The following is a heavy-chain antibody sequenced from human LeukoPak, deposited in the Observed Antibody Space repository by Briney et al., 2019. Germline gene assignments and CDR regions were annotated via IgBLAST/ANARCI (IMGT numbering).Heavy chain of an antibody. Sequence: GRSLRLSCAASGFTFDDYAMHWVRHAPGKGLEWVSGISWNSGSIGYADSVEGRFTISRDNAKNSLYLQMNSLRAEDTALYYCAKDHLWFEESKGIFDYWGQGTLVTVSS. J-gene: IGHJ4*02. CDR1: GFTFDDYA. V-gene: IGHV3-9*01. CDR3: AKDHLWFEESKGIFDY. D-gene: IGHD3-10*01. CDR2: ISWNSGSI.